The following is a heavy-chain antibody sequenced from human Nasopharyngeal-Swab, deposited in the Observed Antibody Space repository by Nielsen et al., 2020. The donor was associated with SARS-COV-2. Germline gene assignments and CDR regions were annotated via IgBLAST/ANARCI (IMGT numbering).Heavy chain of an antibody. CDR2: ISYDGSNK. V-gene: IGHV3-30*04. CDR3: ARGPDGVVVPAAILY. Sequence: GGSLRLSCAASRFTFSSYAMHWVRQAPGKGLEWVAVISYDGSNKYYADSVKGRFTISRDNSKNTLYLQMNSLRAEDTAVYYCARGPDGVVVPAAILYWGQGTLVTVSS. D-gene: IGHD2-2*01. CDR1: RFTFSSYA. J-gene: IGHJ4*02.